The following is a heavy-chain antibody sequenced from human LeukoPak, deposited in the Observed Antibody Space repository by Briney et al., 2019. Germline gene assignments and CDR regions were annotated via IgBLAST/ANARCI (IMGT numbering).Heavy chain of an antibody. Sequence: PGESLKISCKGSGYSFTSYWIAWVRQMPGKGLEWMGIIYPGNSDTRYSPSSQGQVTISADKSINTAYLQWSSLKASDTAIYFCARRSYYGSRNYGGMDAWGQGTTVTVSS. CDR1: GYSFTSYW. J-gene: IGHJ6*02. CDR3: ARRSYYGSRNYGGMDA. D-gene: IGHD3-10*01. V-gene: IGHV5-51*01. CDR2: IYPGNSDT.